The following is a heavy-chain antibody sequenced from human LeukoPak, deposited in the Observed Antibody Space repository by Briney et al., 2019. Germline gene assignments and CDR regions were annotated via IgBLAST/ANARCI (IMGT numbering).Heavy chain of an antibody. CDR3: ARGLRITIFGVVTKPYMDV. D-gene: IGHD3-3*01. V-gene: IGHV4-34*01. CDR2: INHSGST. CDR1: GGSFSDYY. J-gene: IGHJ6*03. Sequence: SETLSLTCAVYGGSFSDYYWSWIRQPPGKGLEWIGEINHSGSTNYNPSLKSRVTISVDTSKNQSSLKLSSVTAADTAVYYCARGLRITIFGVVTKPYMDVWGKGTTVTIPS.